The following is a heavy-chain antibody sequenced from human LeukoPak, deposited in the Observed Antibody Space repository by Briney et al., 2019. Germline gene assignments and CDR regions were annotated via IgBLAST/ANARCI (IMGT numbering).Heavy chain of an antibody. CDR3: AKGLLSSSWYRSPGDAFDI. J-gene: IGHJ3*02. V-gene: IGHV3-23*01. CDR1: GFTFSSYA. D-gene: IGHD6-13*01. Sequence: GGSLRLSCAASGFTFSSYAMSWVRQAPGKGLEWVSAISGSGGSTYYADSVKGRFTISRDNSKNTLYLQMNSLRAEDTAVYCCAKGLLSSSWYRSPGDAFDIWGQGTMVTVSS. CDR2: ISGSGGST.